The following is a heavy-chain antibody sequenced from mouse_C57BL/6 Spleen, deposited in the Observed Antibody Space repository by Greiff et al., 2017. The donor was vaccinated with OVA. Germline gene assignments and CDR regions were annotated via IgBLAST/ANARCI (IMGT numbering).Heavy chain of an antibody. CDR1: GFSLTSYG. CDR2: IWSGGGT. D-gene: IGHD1-1*01. CDR3: ARKAVVADYAMDY. J-gene: IGHJ4*01. V-gene: IGHV2-2*01. Sequence: QVQLKESGPGLVQPSQSLSITCTVSGFSLTSYGVHWVRQSPGKGLEWLGVIWSGGGTDYNAAFIYRLSISTDNSKSQVFFKMNSLQADDTPIYYCARKAVVADYAMDYWGHGTSVTVSS.